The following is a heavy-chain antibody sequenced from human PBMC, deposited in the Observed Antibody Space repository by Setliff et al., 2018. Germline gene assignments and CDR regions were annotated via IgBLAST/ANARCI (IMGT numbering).Heavy chain of an antibody. CDR3: ARYIPSAGCFDP. J-gene: IGHJ5*02. Sequence: SETLSLTCTVSGGSVGGGSYYWNWIRQPAGKGLEWIGRIYTTGNTNYNPSLKSRVTISVDTSKKQFSLMLTSVTAADTAVYYCARYIPSAGCFDPWGQGALVTVSS. D-gene: IGHD2-21*01. V-gene: IGHV4-61*02. CDR2: IYTTGNT. CDR1: GGSVGGGSYY.